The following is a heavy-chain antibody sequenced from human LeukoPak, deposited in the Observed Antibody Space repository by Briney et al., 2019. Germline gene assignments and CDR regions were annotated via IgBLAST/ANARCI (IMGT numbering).Heavy chain of an antibody. J-gene: IGHJ5*02. CDR1: GGSISSSSYY. V-gene: IGHV4-39*07. Sequence: SETLSLTCTVSGGSISSSSYYWGWIRQPPGKGLEWFVSMYYSGSTYYNPSLKSPVTISVDTSKNQFSLKLRSVTAADTAVYYCARYSSSFSNWFDPWGQGTLVSVSS. D-gene: IGHD6-6*01. CDR2: MYYSGST. CDR3: ARYSSSFSNWFDP.